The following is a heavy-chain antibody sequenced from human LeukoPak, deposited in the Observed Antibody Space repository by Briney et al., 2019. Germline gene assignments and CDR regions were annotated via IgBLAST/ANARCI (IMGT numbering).Heavy chain of an antibody. CDR2: ISGGGAST. D-gene: IGHD3-22*01. V-gene: IGHV3-23*01. J-gene: IGHJ2*01. Sequence: GGSLRLSCAASGFTLSTYAMSWVRQAPGKGLKWFSGISGGGASTYYADSVKGRLTISRDNSKNTLYLQMDSLRAEDTAVYYCAKVGIRISLIVVVFTTADDWYFDLWGRGTLVTVSS. CDR1: GFTLSTYA. CDR3: AKVGIRISLIVVVFTTADDWYFDL.